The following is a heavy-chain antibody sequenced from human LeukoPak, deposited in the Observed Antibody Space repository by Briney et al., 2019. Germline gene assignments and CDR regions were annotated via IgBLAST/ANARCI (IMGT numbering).Heavy chain of an antibody. CDR3: AKDYMRIQLYVDY. J-gene: IGHJ4*02. CDR2: IRYDGSNK. D-gene: IGHD5-18*01. V-gene: IGHV3-30*02. CDR1: GFTFSSYG. Sequence: GGSLRLSCAASGFTFSSYGMHWVRQAPGKGLEWVAFIRYDGSNKYYADSVKGRFTISRDNSKNTLYLQMNSLRAEDTAVYYCAKDYMRIQLYVDYWGQGTLVTVSS.